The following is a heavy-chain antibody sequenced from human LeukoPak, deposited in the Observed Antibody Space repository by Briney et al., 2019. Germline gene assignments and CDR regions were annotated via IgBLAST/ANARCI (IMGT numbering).Heavy chain of an antibody. Sequence: ASVKVSCKASGFTFTNSAMQWVRQPRGQPLEWIGWIVVGSGNTNHAQKFQERVTITRDMSTSTAYMELSSLRSEDTAVYYCAAVNSGSNFDGFDIWGQGTMVTVSS. CDR2: IVVGSGNT. J-gene: IGHJ3*02. CDR1: GFTFTNSA. D-gene: IGHD1-26*01. V-gene: IGHV1-58*02. CDR3: AAVNSGSNFDGFDI.